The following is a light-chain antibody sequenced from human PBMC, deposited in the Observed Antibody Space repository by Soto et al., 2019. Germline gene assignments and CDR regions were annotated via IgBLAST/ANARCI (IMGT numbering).Light chain of an antibody. J-gene: IGKJ3*01. Sequence: DFQMTQSPSSLSASVGDTVTITCRASPGISHYLAWYQQKPGKSPTLLIYGASTLQPGVPSRFSGRGSVTDFTLTIGSQQPEDVATDHCQNYNSAPFTFGPGTKVEVK. CDR2: GAS. V-gene: IGKV1-27*01. CDR1: PGISHY. CDR3: QNYNSAPFT.